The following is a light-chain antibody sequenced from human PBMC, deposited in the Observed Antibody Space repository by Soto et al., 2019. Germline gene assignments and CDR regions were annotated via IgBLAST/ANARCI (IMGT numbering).Light chain of an antibody. J-gene: IGLJ7*01. CDR1: SGDVGNYNL. CDR2: EDD. CDR3: CLYLGGTSV. Sequence: QSALTQPASVSGSPGQSITISCSGVSGDVGNYNLVSWYQQYPGKALALLIYEDDKRPSGVSNRFSGSKSDSTASLTISGLQAEDEADYYCCLYLGGTSVFGGGTQLTVL. V-gene: IGLV2-23*01.